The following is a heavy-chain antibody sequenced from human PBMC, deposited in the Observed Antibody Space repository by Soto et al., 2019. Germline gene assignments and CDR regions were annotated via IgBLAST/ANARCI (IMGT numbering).Heavy chain of an antibody. Sequence: ESGGGVVQPGRSLRLSCAASGFTFISYGMHWVRQAPGKGLEWVAVIWYDGNDKYYADFVKGRFTISRDNAKNTVSLQMTSRIDEDTAGYYGARDRHSSSDGYFDYWGQVTLFTVSS. CDR2: IWYDGNDK. D-gene: IGHD6-6*01. CDR1: GFTFISYG. J-gene: IGHJ4*02. V-gene: IGHV3-33*01. CDR3: ARDRHSSSDGYFDY.